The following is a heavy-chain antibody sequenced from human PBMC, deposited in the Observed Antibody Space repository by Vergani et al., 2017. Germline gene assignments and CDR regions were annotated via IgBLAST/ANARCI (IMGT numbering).Heavy chain of an antibody. Sequence: QVQLVQSGAEVKKPGSSVKVSCKASGGTFSSYAISWVRQAPGQGLEWMGGIIPICGTANYAQKFQGRVTITADESTSTSYMGLRSLRSEDTAVYYCAGGAYCSSTSCYRRPPYYYYYYGMDVWGQGTTATVSS. CDR2: IIPICGTA. CDR3: AGGAYCSSTSCYRRPPYYYYYYGMDV. J-gene: IGHJ6*02. D-gene: IGHD2-2*01. CDR1: GGTFSSYA. V-gene: IGHV1-69*12.